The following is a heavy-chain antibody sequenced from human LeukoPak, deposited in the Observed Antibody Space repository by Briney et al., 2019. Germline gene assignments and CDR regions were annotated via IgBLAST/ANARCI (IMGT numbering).Heavy chain of an antibody. Sequence: GASVKVSCKASGYTFTGYYMHWLRQAPGQGLEWMGRINPNTGATNYAQKFQGRVTMTRDTSISTAYMELSRLRSDDTAVYYCARGFLYYFDYWGQGTLVTVSS. CDR3: ARGFLYYFDY. V-gene: IGHV1-2*06. D-gene: IGHD2/OR15-2a*01. CDR1: GYTFTGYY. CDR2: INPNTGAT. J-gene: IGHJ4*02.